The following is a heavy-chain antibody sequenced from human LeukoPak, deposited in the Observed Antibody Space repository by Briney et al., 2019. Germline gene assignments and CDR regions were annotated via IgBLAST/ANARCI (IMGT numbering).Heavy chain of an antibody. Sequence: GGSLRLSCAAPGFTFSDYYMSWIRQAPGKGLEWVSYISSSGSTIYYADSVKGRLTISRDNAKNSLYLQMNSLRAEDTAVYYCARVPRATYYYYGMDVWGQGTTVTVSS. CDR2: ISSSGSTI. CDR1: GFTFSDYY. J-gene: IGHJ6*02. CDR3: ARVPRATYYYYGMDV. V-gene: IGHV3-11*01.